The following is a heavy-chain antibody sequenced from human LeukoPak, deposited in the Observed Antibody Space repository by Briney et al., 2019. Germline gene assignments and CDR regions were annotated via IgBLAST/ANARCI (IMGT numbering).Heavy chain of an antibody. D-gene: IGHD3-10*01. CDR1: GFTFSSYD. J-gene: IGHJ2*01. CDR2: IGIAGDT. Sequence: GGSLGLSCAASGFTFSSYDIHWVRQVTGKGLEWVSAIGIAGDTYYLDSVMGRFTISRENAKNSLYLQMNSLRVGDTAVYYCARGQLVRAGYFDLWGRGTLVTVSS. CDR3: ARGQLVRAGYFDL. V-gene: IGHV3-13*01.